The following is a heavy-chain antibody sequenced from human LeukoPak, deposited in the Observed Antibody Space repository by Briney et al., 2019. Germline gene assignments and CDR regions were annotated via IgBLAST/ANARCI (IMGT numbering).Heavy chain of an antibody. J-gene: IGHJ5*02. Sequence: SQTLSLTCAISGDSVSSNSAAWNWIRQSPSRGLEWLGRTYYRSKWYKDYAVSVKSRITINPDTSKNQFSLQLNSVTPEDTAVYYCARDLAAGYYDSSGYWFDPWGQGTLVTVSS. CDR3: ARDLAAGYYDSSGYWFDP. V-gene: IGHV6-1*01. D-gene: IGHD3-22*01. CDR2: TYYRSKWYK. CDR1: GDSVSSNSAA.